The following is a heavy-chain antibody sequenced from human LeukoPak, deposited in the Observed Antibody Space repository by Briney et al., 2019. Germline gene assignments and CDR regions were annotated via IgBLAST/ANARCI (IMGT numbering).Heavy chain of an antibody. V-gene: IGHV3-48*03. D-gene: IGHD4-23*01. Sequence: GGSLRLSCAASGFTFSTYAMHWVRQAPGKGLEWVSYISSSGSTIYYADSVKGRFTISRDNAKNSLYLQMNSLRAEDTAVYYCAKKKGYGGKYDYWGQGTLVTVSS. CDR1: GFTFSTYA. CDR3: AKKKGYGGKYDY. J-gene: IGHJ4*02. CDR2: ISSSGSTI.